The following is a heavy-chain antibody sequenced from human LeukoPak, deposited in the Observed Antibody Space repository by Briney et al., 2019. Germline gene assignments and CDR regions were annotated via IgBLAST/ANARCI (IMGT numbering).Heavy chain of an antibody. CDR1: GFTFSSYA. CDR2: ISGSGGRT. V-gene: IGHV3-23*01. CDR3: AKSLSGRNYYYLGTDV. Sequence: GGSLRLSCVDSGFTFSSYALSWVRQAPGKGLEWVSGISGSGGRTDYADSVKGRFTISRDNSKNTLYLQMNSLRAEDTAVYYCAKSLSGRNYYYLGTDVWGQGTTVTVSS. D-gene: IGHD3-10*01. J-gene: IGHJ6*02.